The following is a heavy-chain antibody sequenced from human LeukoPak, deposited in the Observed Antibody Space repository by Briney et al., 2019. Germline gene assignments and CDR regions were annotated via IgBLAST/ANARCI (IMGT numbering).Heavy chain of an antibody. J-gene: IGHJ4*02. CDR3: ARDRSGYGYFDY. CDR1: GFTFSSYS. D-gene: IGHD3-22*01. V-gene: IGHV3-21*01. CDR2: ISSSSYI. Sequence: PGGSLRLPCAASGFTFSSYSMNWVRQAPGKGLEWVSSISSSSYIYYADSVKGRFTISRDNAKNSLYLQMNSLRAEDTAVYYCARDRSGYGYFDYWGQGTLVTVSS.